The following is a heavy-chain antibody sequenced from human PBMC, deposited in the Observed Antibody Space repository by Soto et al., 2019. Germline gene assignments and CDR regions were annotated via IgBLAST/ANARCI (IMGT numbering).Heavy chain of an antibody. J-gene: IGHJ4*02. CDR1: GFTFSSYG. CDR3: AREGGYSYGYKSLSWHFDY. V-gene: IGHV3-33*01. CDR2: IWYDGSNK. D-gene: IGHD5-18*01. Sequence: PGGSLRLSCAASGFTFSSYGMHWVRQAPGKGLEWVAVIWYDGSNKYYADSVKGRFTISRDNSKNTLYLQMNSLRAEDTAVYYCAREGGYSYGYKSLSWHFDYWGQGTLVTVSS.